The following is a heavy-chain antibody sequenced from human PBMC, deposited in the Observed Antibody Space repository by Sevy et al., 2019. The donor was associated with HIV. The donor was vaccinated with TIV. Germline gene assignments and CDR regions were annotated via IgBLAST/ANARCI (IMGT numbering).Heavy chain of an antibody. V-gene: IGHV3-7*03. CDR2: IKQDGSEK. CDR1: GFTFSSYW. D-gene: IGHD5-12*01. CDR3: ASLPYLVATTLGGYFQH. J-gene: IGHJ1*01. Sequence: GGSLRLSCAASGFTFSSYWMSWVRHAPGKGLEWVANIKQDGSEKYYVDSVKGRFTISRDNAKNSLYLQMNSLRAEDTAVYYCASLPYLVATTLGGYFQHWGQGTLVTVSS.